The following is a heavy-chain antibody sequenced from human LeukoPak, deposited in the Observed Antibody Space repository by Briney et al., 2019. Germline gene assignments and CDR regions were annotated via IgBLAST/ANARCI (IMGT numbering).Heavy chain of an antibody. D-gene: IGHD4-17*01. CDR2: IYSGGST. V-gene: IGHV3-66*01. J-gene: IGHJ4*02. CDR1: GFTVSSNY. Sequence: GGSLRLSCAASGFTVSSNYMSRVRQAPGKGLEWVSVIYSGGSTYYADSVKGRFTISRDNSKNTLYLQMNSLRAEDTAVYYCASIDYGDYDFDYWGQGTLVTVSS. CDR3: ASIDYGDYDFDY.